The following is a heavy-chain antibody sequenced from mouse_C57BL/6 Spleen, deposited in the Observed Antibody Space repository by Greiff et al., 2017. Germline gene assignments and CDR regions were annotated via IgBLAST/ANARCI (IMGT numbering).Heavy chain of an antibody. CDR3: ARGTRGYWYFDV. J-gene: IGHJ1*03. CDR1: GYTFTSYW. CDR2: IYPGSGST. V-gene: IGHV1-55*01. Sequence: VKLQQPGAELVKPGASVKMSCKASGYTFTSYWITWVKQRPGQGLEWIGDIYPGSGSTNYNEKFKSKATLTVDTSSSTAYMQLSSLTSEDSAVYYCARGTRGYWYFDVWGTGTTVTVSS.